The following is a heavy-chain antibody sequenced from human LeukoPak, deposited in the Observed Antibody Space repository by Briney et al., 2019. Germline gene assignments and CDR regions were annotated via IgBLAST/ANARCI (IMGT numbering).Heavy chain of an antibody. CDR2: INTDGSST. CDR1: GFTFSSYE. Sequence: RGSLRLSCAASGFTFSSYEMNWVRQAPGKGLVWVSRINTDGSSTIYADSVKGRFTTSRDNAKNTLYLQMNRLRAEDTAVDYCVRDQGSGGYSNFDFWGQGTLVTVSS. D-gene: IGHD1-26*01. V-gene: IGHV3-74*01. J-gene: IGHJ4*02. CDR3: VRDQGSGGYSNFDF.